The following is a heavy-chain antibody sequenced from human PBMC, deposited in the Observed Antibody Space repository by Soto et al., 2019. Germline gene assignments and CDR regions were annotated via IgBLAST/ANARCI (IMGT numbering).Heavy chain of an antibody. J-gene: IGHJ3*02. V-gene: IGHV3-15*07. CDR2: IKSKTDGGTT. D-gene: IGHD3-22*01. CDR3: TTDGTLYYDSSGYYYVGVAFDI. Sequence: GGSLRLSCAASGFTFSNAWMNWVRQAPGKGLEWVGRIKSKTDGGTTDYAAPVKGRFTISRDDSKNTLYLQMNSLKTEDTAVYYCTTDGTLYYDSSGYYYVGVAFDIWGQGTMVTVSS. CDR1: GFTFSNAW.